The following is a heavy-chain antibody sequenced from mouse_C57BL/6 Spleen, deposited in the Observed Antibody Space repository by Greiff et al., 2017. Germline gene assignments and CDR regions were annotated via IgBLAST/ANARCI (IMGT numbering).Heavy chain of an antibody. CDR1: GYTFTSYW. J-gene: IGHJ1*03. D-gene: IGHD1-1*01. CDR2: IDPSDSYT. V-gene: IGHV1-69*01. Sequence: VQLQQPGAELVMPGASVKLSCTASGYTFTSYWMHWVKQRPGQGLEWIGEIDPSDSYTNYNQKFKGKSTLTVDKSSSTAYMQLSSLTSEDSAVYYCARGYYGSSYGYFDVWGTGTTVTVSS. CDR3: ARGYYGSSYGYFDV.